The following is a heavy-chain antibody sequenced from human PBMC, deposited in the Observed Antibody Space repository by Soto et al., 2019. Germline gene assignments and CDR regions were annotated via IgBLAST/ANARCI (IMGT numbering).Heavy chain of an antibody. V-gene: IGHV3-30-3*01. CDR1: GFTFSSYA. CDR2: ISYDGSNK. D-gene: IGHD5-18*01. J-gene: IGHJ6*02. CDR3: ATPGGYSYGWDGMDV. Sequence: GGSLRLSCAASGFTFSSYAMHWVRQAPGKGLEWVAVISYDGSNKYYADSVKGRFTISRDNSKNTLYLQMNSLRAEDTAVYYCATPGGYSYGWDGMDVWGQGTTVTVSS.